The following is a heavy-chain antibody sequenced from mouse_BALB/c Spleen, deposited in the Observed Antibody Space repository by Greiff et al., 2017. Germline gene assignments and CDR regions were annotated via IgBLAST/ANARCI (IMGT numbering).Heavy chain of an antibody. CDR1: GFTFSSYT. V-gene: IGHV5-12-2*01. D-gene: IGHD3-1*01. J-gene: IGHJ3*01. Sequence: EVMLVESGGGLVQPGGSLKLSCAASGFTFSSYTMSWVRQTPEKRLEWVAYISNGGGSTYYPDTVKGRFTISRDNAKNTLYLQMSSLKSEDTAMYYCARHGSAWFAYWGQGTLVTVSA. CDR3: ARHGSAWFAY. CDR2: ISNGGGST.